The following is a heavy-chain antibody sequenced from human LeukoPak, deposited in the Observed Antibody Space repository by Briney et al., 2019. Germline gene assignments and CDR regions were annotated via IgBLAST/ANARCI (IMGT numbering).Heavy chain of an antibody. CDR2: ISSSSSTI. CDR3: ARGGYSYALYYFDY. J-gene: IGHJ4*02. D-gene: IGHD5-18*01. CDR1: GFTFSSYS. Sequence: GGSLRLSCAASGFTFSSYSMNWVRQAPGKGLEWVSYISSSSSTIYYADSVKGRFTISRDNYKNTLYLQMNSLRAEDTAVYSCARGGYSYALYYFDYWGQGTLVTVSS. V-gene: IGHV3-48*01.